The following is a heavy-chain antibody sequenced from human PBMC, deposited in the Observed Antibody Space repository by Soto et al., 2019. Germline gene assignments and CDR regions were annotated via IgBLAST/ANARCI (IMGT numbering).Heavy chain of an antibody. CDR1: GGSISSGGYS. CDR3: ARALNLAAAGPIFAY. J-gene: IGHJ4*02. CDR2: IYYSGST. Sequence: SETLSLTCAVSGGSISSGGYSWSWIRQPPGKGLEWIGYIYYSGSTNYNPSLKSRVTISVDTSKNQFSLKLSSVTAADTAVYYCARALNLAAAGPIFAYWGQGTLVTVSS. D-gene: IGHD6-13*01. V-gene: IGHV4-61*08.